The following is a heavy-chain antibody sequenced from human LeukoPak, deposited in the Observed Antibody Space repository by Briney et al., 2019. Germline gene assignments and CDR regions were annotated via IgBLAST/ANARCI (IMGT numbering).Heavy chain of an antibody. Sequence: SETLSLTCAVSGVSISSGGYSWSWIRQPPGKGLEWIGYIYHSGSTYYNPSLKSRVTISVDRSKNQFSLKLSSVTAADTAVYYCARDRIVVVPAATPTLYYYYYYGMDVWGQGTTVTVSS. CDR2: IYHSGST. D-gene: IGHD2-2*01. CDR1: GVSISSGGYS. V-gene: IGHV4-30-2*01. J-gene: IGHJ6*02. CDR3: ARDRIVVVPAATPTLYYYYYYGMDV.